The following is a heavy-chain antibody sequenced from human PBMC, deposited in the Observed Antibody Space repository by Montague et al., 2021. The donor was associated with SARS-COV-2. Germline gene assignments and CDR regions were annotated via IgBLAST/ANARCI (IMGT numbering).Heavy chain of an antibody. CDR1: GYTFTIYG. J-gene: IGHJ6*02. CDR2: ISGYNGNT. Sequence: SVKVSCKASGYTFTIYGITWVRQAPGQGLERMGWISGYNGNTKYAQKFQGRVTMTTDTSTSTAYMELRSLRSDDTAVYYCAREGAGIAAAFDYYYNGMDVWGQGTTVTVSS. D-gene: IGHD6-13*01. CDR3: AREGAGIAAAFDYYYNGMDV. V-gene: IGHV1-18*01.